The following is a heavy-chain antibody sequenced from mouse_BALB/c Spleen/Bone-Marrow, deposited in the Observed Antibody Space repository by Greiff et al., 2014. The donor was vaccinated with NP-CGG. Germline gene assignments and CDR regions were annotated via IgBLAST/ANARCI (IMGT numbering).Heavy chain of an antibody. Sequence: VQLQQSGPELVKPGASVKISCKASGYSFTGYFMNWVMQSHGKSLEWIGRINPYNGDTFYNQKFKGKATLTVDKSSSTAHMELRSLESEDSAVYYCARGGLLHAMDYWGQGTSVTVSS. CDR1: GYSFTGYF. CDR3: ARGGLLHAMDY. CDR2: INPYNGDT. V-gene: IGHV1-20*02. J-gene: IGHJ4*01. D-gene: IGHD2-3*01.